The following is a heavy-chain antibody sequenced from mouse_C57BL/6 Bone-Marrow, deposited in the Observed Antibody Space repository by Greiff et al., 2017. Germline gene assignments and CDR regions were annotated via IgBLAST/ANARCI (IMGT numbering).Heavy chain of an antibody. D-gene: IGHD1-1*01. J-gene: IGHJ2*01. V-gene: IGHV5-17*01. CDR2: ISSGSSTI. CDR3: ARPHYGSSYYFDY. Sequence: EVNVVESGGGLVKPGGSLKLSCAASGFTFSDYGMHWVRQAPEKGLEWVAYISSGSSTIYYADTVNGRFTISRDNAKNTLFLQMTSLRSEDTAMYYCARPHYGSSYYFDYWGQGTTLTVSS. CDR1: GFTFSDYG.